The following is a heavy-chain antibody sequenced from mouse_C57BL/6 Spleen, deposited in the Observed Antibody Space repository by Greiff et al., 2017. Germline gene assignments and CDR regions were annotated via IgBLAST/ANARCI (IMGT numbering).Heavy chain of an antibody. CDR2: RWSGGST. Sequence: QVQLKQSGPGLVQPSQSLSITCTVSGFSLTSSGVHWVCQSPGKGLEWLGVRWSGGSTDYNAAFISRLSISKDNSKIQVVFKMNSRQADDTAIYYCARGMAYYFDYWGQGTTLTVSS. J-gene: IGHJ2*01. D-gene: IGHD2-3*01. CDR1: GFSLTSSG. CDR3: ARGMAYYFDY. V-gene: IGHV2-2*01.